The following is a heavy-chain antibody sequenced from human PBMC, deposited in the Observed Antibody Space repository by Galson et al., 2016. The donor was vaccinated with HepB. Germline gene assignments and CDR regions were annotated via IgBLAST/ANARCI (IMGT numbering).Heavy chain of an antibody. J-gene: IGHJ4*02. CDR2: IYHSGST. D-gene: IGHD6-19*01. Sequence: LTCTVSGGSISSGDYNWSWIRQPPGKGLEWIGYIYHSGSTYYNPSLKSRITISVVTSKNQFFLELSSVTAADTAVYYCARESDWYAGGSLDHWGQGALVIVSS. V-gene: IGHV4-30-4*01. CDR3: ARESDWYAGGSLDH. CDR1: GGSISSGDYN.